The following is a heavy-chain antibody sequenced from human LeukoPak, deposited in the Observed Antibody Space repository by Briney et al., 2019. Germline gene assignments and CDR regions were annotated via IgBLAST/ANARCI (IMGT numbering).Heavy chain of an antibody. D-gene: IGHD3-10*01. J-gene: IGHJ4*02. CDR1: GYTFSGYY. Sequence: GASVKVSCKASGYTFSGYYIHWVRQAPGQGLEWMGWINPNSGGTNYAQKFQGRVTMTRDTSISTAYMELSRLRSDDTAVYYCASDSVYGSQGLDYWGQGTLVTVSS. CDR2: INPNSGGT. V-gene: IGHV1-2*02. CDR3: ASDSVYGSQGLDY.